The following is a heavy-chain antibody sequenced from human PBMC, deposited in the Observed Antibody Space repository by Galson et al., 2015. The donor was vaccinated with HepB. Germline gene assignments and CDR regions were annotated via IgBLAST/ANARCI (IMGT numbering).Heavy chain of an antibody. D-gene: IGHD3-22*01. J-gene: IGHJ4*02. V-gene: IGHV1-2*02. CDR3: ARTPLRRNYYDSSGYYLWDY. Sequence: SVKVSCKASGYTFTGYYMHWVRQAPGQGLEWMGWINPNSGGTNYAQKFQGRVTMTRDTSISTAYMELSRLRSDDTAVYYCARTPLRRNYYDSSGYYLWDYWGQGTLVTVSS. CDR2: INPNSGGT. CDR1: GYTFTGYY.